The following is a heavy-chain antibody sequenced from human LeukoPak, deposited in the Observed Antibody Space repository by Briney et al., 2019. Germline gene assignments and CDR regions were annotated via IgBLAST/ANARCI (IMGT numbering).Heavy chain of an antibody. D-gene: IGHD5-18*01. CDR3: ARPGMIQDTAMVTYDY. CDR1: GGSFSGYY. CDR2: IYYSGST. J-gene: IGHJ4*02. V-gene: IGHV4-34*01. Sequence: TSETLSLTCAVYGGSFSGYYWSWIRQPPGKGLEWIGSIYYSGSTYYNPSLKSRVTISVDTSKNQFSLKLSSVTAADTAVYYCARPGMIQDTAMVTYDYWGQGTLVTVSS.